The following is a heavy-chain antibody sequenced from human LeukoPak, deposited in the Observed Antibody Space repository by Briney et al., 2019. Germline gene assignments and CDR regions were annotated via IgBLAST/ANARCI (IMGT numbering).Heavy chain of an antibody. J-gene: IGHJ5*02. CDR1: GGSISSGNYY. Sequence: SETLSLTCTASGGSISSGNYYWTWIRQPAGKGLEWIGRIYTSGSTNYNPSLKSRVTISIDTSKNQFSLKLSSVTAADTAVYYCARTRTMISDFDPWGQGTLVTVSS. D-gene: IGHD3-22*01. CDR2: IYTSGST. CDR3: ARTRTMISDFDP. V-gene: IGHV4-61*02.